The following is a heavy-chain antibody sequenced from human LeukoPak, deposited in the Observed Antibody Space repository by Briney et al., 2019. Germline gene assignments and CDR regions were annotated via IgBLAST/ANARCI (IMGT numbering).Heavy chain of an antibody. J-gene: IGHJ4*02. CDR2: KYYIESI. D-gene: IGHD4-17*01. Sequence: SAPLSLTCTVSGDSISSSSYYWGWIRRPPGEGLEWIGYKYYIESIYYNPSLKIRVTMSVDTSKNQFFLKLSSVTAADTAVYYCARGRGDYGLNYFDYWGQGTLVSVSS. V-gene: IGHV4-39*01. CDR1: GDSISSSSYY. CDR3: ARGRGDYGLNYFDY.